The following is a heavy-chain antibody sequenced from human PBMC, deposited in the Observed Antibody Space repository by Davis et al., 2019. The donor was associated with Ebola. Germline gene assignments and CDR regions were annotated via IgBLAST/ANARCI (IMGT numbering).Heavy chain of an antibody. D-gene: IGHD6-6*01. J-gene: IGHJ5*02. V-gene: IGHV4-39*07. CDR3: ARAGYSSSLGGWFDP. CDR2: IYYSGST. CDR1: GGSISSSSYY. Sequence: PSETLSLTCTVSGGSISSSSYYWGWIRQPPGKGLEWIGSIYYSGSTYYNPSLKSRVTISVDTSKNQFSLKLSSVTAADTAVYYCARAGYSSSLGGWFDPWGQGTLVTVSS.